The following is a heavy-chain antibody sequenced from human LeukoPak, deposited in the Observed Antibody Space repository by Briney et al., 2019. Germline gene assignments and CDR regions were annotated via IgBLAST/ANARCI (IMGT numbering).Heavy chain of an antibody. CDR2: ISGSGGST. Sequence: GGSLRLSCAASGFTFSSYAMGWVRQAPGKGLEWVSAISGSGGSTYYADSVKGRFTISRDNSKNTLYLQMNSLRAEDTAAYYCAKVGGYDYVWGSYRYFDYWGQGTLVTVSS. J-gene: IGHJ4*02. CDR1: GFTFSSYA. D-gene: IGHD3-16*02. V-gene: IGHV3-23*01. CDR3: AKVGGYDYVWGSYRYFDY.